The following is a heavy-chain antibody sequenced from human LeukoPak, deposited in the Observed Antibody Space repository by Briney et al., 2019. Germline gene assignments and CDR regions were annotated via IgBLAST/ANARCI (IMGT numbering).Heavy chain of an antibody. CDR2: IGGSGDKT. CDR1: GFTFNRNA. CDR3: VRRGDASSGWGDHDF. D-gene: IGHD6-19*01. Sequence: GGSLRLSCAASGFTFNRNAISWVRQAPGKGLEGVSTIGGSGDKTFYADSVKGRFSISRDNSKNMVHLQMNSLTGEDTALYYCVRRGDASSGWGDHDFWGQGALVTVSS. V-gene: IGHV3-23*01. J-gene: IGHJ4*02.